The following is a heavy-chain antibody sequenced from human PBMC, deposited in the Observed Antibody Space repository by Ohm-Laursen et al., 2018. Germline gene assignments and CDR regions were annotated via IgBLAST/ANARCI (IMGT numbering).Heavy chain of an antibody. D-gene: IGHD6-19*01. CDR1: GYTFTIYQ. CDR2: INPADGGI. J-gene: IGHJ4*02. Sequence: SSVKVSCKSSGYTFTIYQMHWVRQAPGQGLEWMAMINPADGGISYTQKFQGRVTMTRNTSISTAYMELSSLRSEDTAVYYCAREGAVAGTSNNWGQGTLVTVSS. CDR3: AREGAVAGTSNN. V-gene: IGHV1-46*01.